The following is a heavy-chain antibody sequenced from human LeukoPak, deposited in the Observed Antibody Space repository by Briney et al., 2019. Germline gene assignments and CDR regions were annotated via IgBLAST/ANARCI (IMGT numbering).Heavy chain of an antibody. Sequence: ASVKVSCRASGYAFTTIGFSWVRQAPGQGLEWMGWISGANGNTNYAPQFQGRVTMTIDTSTSTAFMELRSLRSDDTAVYSCATALYNAFLFWGQGTMVIVSS. V-gene: IGHV1-18*04. J-gene: IGHJ3*01. D-gene: IGHD2-2*02. CDR2: ISGANGNT. CDR1: GYAFTTIG. CDR3: ATALYNAFLF.